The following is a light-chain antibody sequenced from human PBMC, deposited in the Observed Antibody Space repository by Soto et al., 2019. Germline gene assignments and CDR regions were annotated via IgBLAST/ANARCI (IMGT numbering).Light chain of an antibody. CDR3: QQSYTTPLT. CDR1: QTVKTF. Sequence: DIQMTQAPSSRSASVGDRVTITCRASQTVKTFLNWYQHKPGKAPKLLIYATSRLQSGVPSRFSGSGSGTDFTLTISSLQAEDFATYYCQQSYTTPLTFGPGTRLEIK. CDR2: ATS. J-gene: IGKJ5*01. V-gene: IGKV1-39*01.